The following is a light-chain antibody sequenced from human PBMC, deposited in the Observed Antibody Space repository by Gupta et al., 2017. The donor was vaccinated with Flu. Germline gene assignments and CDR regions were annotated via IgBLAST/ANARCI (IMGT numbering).Light chain of an antibody. J-gene: IGLJ3*02. V-gene: IGLV1-40*01. CDR3: YYSDSSMSGSRV. CDR2: GNS. CDR1: SSNIGAGYD. Sequence: QSVLTQPPSVSWAPGQRVTISCTGSSSNIGAGYDVHWYQQLPGTAPKLLIYGNSNRPSGVPARFSCATSCASASLVTTALQAEDEADDYCYYSDSSMSGSRVFGGGTKLTVL.